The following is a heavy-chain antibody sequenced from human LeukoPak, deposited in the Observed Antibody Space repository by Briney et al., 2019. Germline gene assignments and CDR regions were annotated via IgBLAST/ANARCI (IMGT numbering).Heavy chain of an antibody. CDR2: INHSGST. CDR3: ARGYSSSSEGWFDP. V-gene: IGHV4-34*01. Sequence: PSETLSLTCAVYGGSFSGYYWSWIRQPPGKGLEWIGEINHSGSTNYNPSRKSRVTISVDTSKNQFSLKLSSVTAADTAVYYCARGYSSSSEGWFDPWGQGTLVTVSS. CDR1: GGSFSGYY. D-gene: IGHD6-6*01. J-gene: IGHJ5*02.